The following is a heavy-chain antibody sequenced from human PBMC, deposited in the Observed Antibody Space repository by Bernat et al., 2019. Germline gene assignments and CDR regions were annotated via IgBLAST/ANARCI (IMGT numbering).Heavy chain of an antibody. CDR3: ARAPGIYSSGWYYFDY. CDR2: IYYSGST. CDR1: GGSISSYY. V-gene: IGHV4-59*01. Sequence: QVQLQELGPGLVKPSETLSLTCTVSGGSISSYYWSWIRQPPGKGLEWIGYIYYSGSTNYNPSLKSRVTISVDTSKNQFSLKLSSVTAADTAVYYCARAPGIYSSGWYYFDYWGQGTLVTVSS. D-gene: IGHD6-19*01. J-gene: IGHJ4*02.